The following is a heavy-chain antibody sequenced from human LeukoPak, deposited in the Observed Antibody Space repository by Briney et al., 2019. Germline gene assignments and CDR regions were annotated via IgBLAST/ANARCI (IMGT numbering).Heavy chain of an antibody. CDR3: ARGRGQHSIYYDSSFDY. Sequence: GASVKVSCKASGYTFTGYYMHWVRQAPGQGLEWMGWINPNSGGTNYAQKFQGRVTMTRDTSISTAYMELSRLRSDDTAVYYCARGRGQHSIYYDSSFDYWGQGTLVTVSS. D-gene: IGHD3-22*01. J-gene: IGHJ4*02. CDR1: GYTFTGYY. CDR2: INPNSGGT. V-gene: IGHV1-2*02.